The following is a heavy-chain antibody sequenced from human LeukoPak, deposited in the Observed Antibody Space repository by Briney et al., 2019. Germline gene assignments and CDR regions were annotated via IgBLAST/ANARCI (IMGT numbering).Heavy chain of an antibody. D-gene: IGHD6-13*01. CDR3: ARVGKYSRTYYFDY. J-gene: IGHJ4*02. CDR2: ISAYNGNT. CDR1: GYTFTNYG. Sequence: GASVKVSCKASGYTFTNYGISWVRQAPGQGLEWMGWISAYNGNTHYAQNLQGRVTMTRDTSISTAYMELSRLRSDDTAVYYCARVGKYSRTYYFDYWGQGTLVTVSS. V-gene: IGHV1-18*01.